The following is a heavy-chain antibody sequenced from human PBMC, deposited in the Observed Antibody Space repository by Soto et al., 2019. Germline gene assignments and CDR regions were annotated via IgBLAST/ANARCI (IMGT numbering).Heavy chain of an antibody. CDR1: GFTFSSYA. CDR2: ISGSGGSA. J-gene: IGHJ4*02. V-gene: IGHV3-23*01. D-gene: IGHD1-26*01. Sequence: HPXGSLRVACSASGFTFSSYAMSWVRQAPGKGLEWVSAISGSGGSAYYADSVKGRFTISRDNSKNTLYLQMNSLRAEDTAVYYCEKDREWELPLYYFDYWGQGTLVTVYS. CDR3: EKDREWELPLYYFDY.